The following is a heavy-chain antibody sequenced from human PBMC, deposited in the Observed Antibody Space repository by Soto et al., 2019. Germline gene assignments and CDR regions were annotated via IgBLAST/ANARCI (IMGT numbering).Heavy chain of an antibody. J-gene: IGHJ4*02. CDR3: ASPNPPRGSGFIFDY. CDR1: RGTFSSYT. Sequence: QVQLVQSGAEVKKPGSSVKVSCKASRGTFSSYTINWVRQAPGQGLEWMGRIIPILGIANYAQKFQGRVTLTADKSTSTAYMELSSLRSEDTAVYYWASPNPPRGSGFIFDYWGQGTLVTVSS. V-gene: IGHV1-69*02. CDR2: IIPILGIA. D-gene: IGHD2-8*01.